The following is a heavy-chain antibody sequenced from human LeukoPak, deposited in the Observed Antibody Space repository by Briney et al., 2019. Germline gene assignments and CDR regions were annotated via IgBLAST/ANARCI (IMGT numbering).Heavy chain of an antibody. CDR3: ARPLRTTVTTYYFDY. CDR1: GFTFSSYE. V-gene: IGHV3-48*03. Sequence: GGSLRLSCAASGFTFSSYEMNWVRQAPGKGLEWVSYISSSGSTIYYADSVKGRFTISRDNAKNSLYLRMNSLRAEDTAVYYCARPLRTTVTTYYFDYWGQGTLVTVSS. J-gene: IGHJ4*02. CDR2: ISSSGSTI. D-gene: IGHD4-17*01.